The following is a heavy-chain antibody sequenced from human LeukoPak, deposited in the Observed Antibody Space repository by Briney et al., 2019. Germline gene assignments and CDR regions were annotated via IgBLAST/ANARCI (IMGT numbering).Heavy chain of an antibody. Sequence: SVKVSCKASGGIFSSYAISWVRQAPGQGLEWMGRIIPILGIANYAQKFQGRVTITADKSTSTAYMELSSLRSEDTAVYYCARDLIAARPVAPFDYWGQGTLVTVSS. J-gene: IGHJ4*02. D-gene: IGHD6-6*01. V-gene: IGHV1-69*04. CDR2: IIPILGIA. CDR1: GGIFSSYA. CDR3: ARDLIAARPVAPFDY.